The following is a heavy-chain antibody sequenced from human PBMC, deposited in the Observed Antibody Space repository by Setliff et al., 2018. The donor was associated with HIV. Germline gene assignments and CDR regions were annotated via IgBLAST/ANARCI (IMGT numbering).Heavy chain of an antibody. Sequence: SETLSLTCIVSGGSINSTSYYWGWIRQPPGQGLEWIGSIYYSGNTNYNPSLKSRVTISVVTSKSHFSLKMTSVTAADTAIYFCARGALSLTMTKLLSFFDSWGQGTQVTVSS. J-gene: IGHJ4*02. CDR3: ARGALSLTMTKLLSFFDS. CDR2: IYYSGNT. D-gene: IGHD3-22*01. CDR1: GGSINSTSYY. V-gene: IGHV4-39*02.